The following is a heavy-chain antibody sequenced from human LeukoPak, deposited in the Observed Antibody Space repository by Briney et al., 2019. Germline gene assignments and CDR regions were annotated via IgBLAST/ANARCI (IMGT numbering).Heavy chain of an antibody. CDR2: IIPIFGTA. CDR1: GGTFSSYA. Sequence: GASVKVSCKASGGTFSSYAISWVRQAPGQGLEWMGGIIPIFGTANYAQKFQGRVTITADNSTSTAYLELSSLRSDDTAVYYCASGESIVVDVWGQGTTVTVS. J-gene: IGHJ6*02. V-gene: IGHV1-69*06. D-gene: IGHD2-15*01. CDR3: ASGESIVVDV.